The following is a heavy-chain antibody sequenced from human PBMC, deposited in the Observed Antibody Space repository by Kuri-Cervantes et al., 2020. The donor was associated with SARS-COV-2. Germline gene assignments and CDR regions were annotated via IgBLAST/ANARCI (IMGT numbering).Heavy chain of an antibody. D-gene: IGHD3-10*01. V-gene: IGHV5-51*01. J-gene: IGHJ6*02. CDR3: ARRRGKGSSYYYYYGMDV. CDR2: IYPGDSDT. CDR1: GYSFTSYW. Sequence: KVSCKGSGYSFTSYWIGWVRQMPGKGLEWMGIIYPGDSDTRYSPSFQGQVTISADKSISTAYLQWSSLKASDTAMYYRARRRGKGSSYYYYYGMDVWGQGTTVTVSS.